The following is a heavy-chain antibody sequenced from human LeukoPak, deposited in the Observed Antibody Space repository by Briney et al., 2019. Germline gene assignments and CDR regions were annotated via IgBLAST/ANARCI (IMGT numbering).Heavy chain of an antibody. V-gene: IGHV1-69*04. CDR3: ARDLPPYYFDY. J-gene: IGHJ4*02. CDR2: IIPILGIA. Sequence: SVSLSSKASGGTFSSYATSWVRQAPGQGLEWMGRIIPILGIANYAQKFQGSVTITADKSTSTAYMDLSSLRSEDTAVYYCARDLPPYYFDYWVQATVDTVSS. CDR1: GGTFSSYA.